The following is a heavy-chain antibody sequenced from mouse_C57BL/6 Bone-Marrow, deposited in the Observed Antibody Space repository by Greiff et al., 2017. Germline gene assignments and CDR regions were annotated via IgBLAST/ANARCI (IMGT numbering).Heavy chain of an antibody. CDR1: GYTFTSYW. V-gene: IGHV1-55*01. Sequence: QVQLQQPGAELVKPGASVKMSCKASGYTFTSYWITWVKQRPGQGLAWIGDIYPGSGSTNYNEKFKSKATLTVDTSSSTAYMQLSSLTSEDSAVYYCARYGSSGDYFDYWGQGTTLTVSS. CDR2: IYPGSGST. J-gene: IGHJ2*01. CDR3: ARYGSSGDYFDY. D-gene: IGHD1-1*01.